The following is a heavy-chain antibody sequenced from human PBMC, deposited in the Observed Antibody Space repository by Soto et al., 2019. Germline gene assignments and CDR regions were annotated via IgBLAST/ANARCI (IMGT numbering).Heavy chain of an antibody. CDR3: AINDRDSSGYYYYYYGMDV. Sequence: SETLSLTCTVSGGSIRSGGYYWSWIRQHPGKGLEWIGYIYYSGSTYYNPSLKSRVNISVDTSKNQFSLKLSYVTAADTAVYYCAINDRDSSGYYYYYYGMDVWGQGTTVTVS. J-gene: IGHJ6*02. CDR1: GGSIRSGGYY. D-gene: IGHD3-22*01. V-gene: IGHV4-31*03. CDR2: IYYSGST.